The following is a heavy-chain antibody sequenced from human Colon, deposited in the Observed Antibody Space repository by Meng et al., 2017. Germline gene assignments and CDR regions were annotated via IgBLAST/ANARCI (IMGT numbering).Heavy chain of an antibody. CDR1: GGSVSSGTYY. V-gene: IGHV4-61*01. J-gene: IGHJ4*02. D-gene: IGHD1-14*01. Sequence: QGQLQESGPGLVRASETHALPCTFSGGSVSSGTYYWSWIRQPPGKGLEWIGCIYYSGTTNYNPSLKSRVTISVDTSKNQFSLKLSSVTPADTAVYFCARDRVPGKYWGQGTLVTVPQ. CDR3: ARDRVPGKY. CDR2: IYYSGTT.